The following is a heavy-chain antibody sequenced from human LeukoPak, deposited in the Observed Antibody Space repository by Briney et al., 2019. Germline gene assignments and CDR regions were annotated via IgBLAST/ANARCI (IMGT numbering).Heavy chain of an antibody. CDR1: GFTFSNYW. V-gene: IGHV3-7*01. J-gene: IGHJ4*02. Sequence: GGSLRLSCAVSGFTFSNYWMSWVRQAPGKGVEWVANIEKDGRDKYYVDSVRGRFSISRDNSKNSLYLQMSSLRVEDTALYYCVRDGAYFDYWGQGTPVTVSS. D-gene: IGHD4-17*01. CDR3: VRDGAYFDY. CDR2: IEKDGRDK.